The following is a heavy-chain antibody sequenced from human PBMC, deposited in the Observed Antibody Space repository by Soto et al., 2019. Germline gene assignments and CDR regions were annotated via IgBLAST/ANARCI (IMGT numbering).Heavy chain of an antibody. CDR1: GFTFSRYG. J-gene: IGHJ6*02. CDR3: AKIYGSTPGGYYGMDV. V-gene: IGHV3-30*18. Sequence: GGSLRLSCATSGFTFSRYGMHWVRQTPGKGLEWVAVISYDGSNKYYADSVKGRFTISRDNSKNALYLQMNSLRAEDTAVYYCAKIYGSTPGGYYGMDVWGQGTTVTVSS. D-gene: IGHD1-26*01. CDR2: ISYDGSNK.